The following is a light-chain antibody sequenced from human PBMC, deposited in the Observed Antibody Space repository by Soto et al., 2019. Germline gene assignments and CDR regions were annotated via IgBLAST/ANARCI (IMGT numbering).Light chain of an antibody. CDR3: HQYNSYSEA. CDR1: QTISSW. CDR2: KAS. J-gene: IGKJ1*01. Sequence: DIQITHAPSTLSRSVDDRVTITCRASQTISSWLAWYQQKPGKAPKLLIYKASTLNSGIPSRFSGSGSGTEFTLTISSLQSDDFATYYCHQYNSYSEAFGQGTKVDIK. V-gene: IGKV1-5*03.